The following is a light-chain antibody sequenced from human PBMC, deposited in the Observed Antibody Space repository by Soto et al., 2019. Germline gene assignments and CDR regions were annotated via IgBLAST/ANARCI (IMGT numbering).Light chain of an antibody. Sequence: DIQMTQSPSSLSASVGDRVAITCRASQDISGHLAWYQQKPGKVPKLLIYEASTLQSRVPSRFSASGSGTDFTLTISSLQPEDVATYYCQKYNGTPRTFGQGTKVELK. J-gene: IGKJ1*01. V-gene: IGKV1-27*01. CDR3: QKYNGTPRT. CDR1: QDISGH. CDR2: EAS.